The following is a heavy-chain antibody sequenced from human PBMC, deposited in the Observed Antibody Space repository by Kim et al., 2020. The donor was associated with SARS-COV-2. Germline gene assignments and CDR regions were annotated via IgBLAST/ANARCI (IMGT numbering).Heavy chain of an antibody. Sequence: SETLSLTCTVSGGSISSYYWSWIRQPPGKGLEWIGYIYYSGSTNYNPSLKSRVTISVDTSKNQFSLKLSSVTAADTAVYYCARDSYIEATNYYDSSGGFDYWGQGTLVTVSS. CDR1: GGSISSYY. V-gene: IGHV4-59*01. CDR2: IYYSGST. CDR3: ARDSYIEATNYYDSSGGFDY. J-gene: IGHJ4*02. D-gene: IGHD3-22*01.